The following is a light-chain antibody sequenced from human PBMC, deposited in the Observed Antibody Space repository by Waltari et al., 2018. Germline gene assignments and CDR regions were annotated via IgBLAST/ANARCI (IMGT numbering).Light chain of an antibody. CDR3: LQYSNSLWR. V-gene: IGKV1-5*01. CDR2: KAS. J-gene: IGKJ1*01. CDR1: QSISSW. Sequence: DIQMTQSPSSLSASVGDTVTITCRASQSISSWLDWYQQKPGKAPKLLIYKASSLQSGVPSRFSGSGSGTEFTLIISSLQPEDFATYYCLQYSNSLWRFGQGTKVEIK.